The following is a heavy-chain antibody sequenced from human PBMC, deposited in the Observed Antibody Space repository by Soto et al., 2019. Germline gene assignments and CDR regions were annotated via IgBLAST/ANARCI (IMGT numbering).Heavy chain of an antibody. Sequence: SGPTLVNPTQTLTLTCTFSGFSFSTSGMCVSWIRQPPGKALEWLARIDWDDDKFYSTSLKTRLTISKDTSKNQVVLTLTNMDPVDTATYYCAWIHPAYNDYPTVFDIWGQGTMVTVSS. V-gene: IGHV2-70*17. CDR3: AWIHPAYNDYPTVFDI. CDR2: IDWDDDK. CDR1: GFSFSTSGMC. D-gene: IGHD4-4*01. J-gene: IGHJ3*02.